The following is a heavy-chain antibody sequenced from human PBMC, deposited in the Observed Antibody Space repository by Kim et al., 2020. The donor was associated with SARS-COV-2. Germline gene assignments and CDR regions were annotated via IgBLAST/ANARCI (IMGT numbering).Heavy chain of an antibody. CDR1: GGSISSYY. Sequence: SETLSLTCTVSGGSISSYYWSWIRQPPGKGLEWIGYIYYSGSTNYNPSLKSRVTISVDTSKNQFSLKLSSVTAADTAVYYCARGEAEDNYDFDYWGQGTLVTVSS. D-gene: IGHD4-4*01. J-gene: IGHJ4*02. CDR3: ARGEAEDNYDFDY. CDR2: IYYSGST. V-gene: IGHV4-59*01.